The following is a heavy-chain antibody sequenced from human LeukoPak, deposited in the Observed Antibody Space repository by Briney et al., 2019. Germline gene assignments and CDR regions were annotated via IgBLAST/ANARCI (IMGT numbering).Heavy chain of an antibody. D-gene: IGHD6-13*01. CDR2: INHSGST. Sequence: SETLSLTCAVYGGSFSGYYWSWLRQPPGKGLEWIGEINHSGSTNYNPSLKSRVTISVDTSKNQFSLKLSSVTAADTAVYYCARGRPRTGYSSSWYGGYYFDYWGQGTLVTVSS. J-gene: IGHJ4*02. CDR3: ARGRPRTGYSSSWYGGYYFDY. V-gene: IGHV4-34*01. CDR1: GGSFSGYY.